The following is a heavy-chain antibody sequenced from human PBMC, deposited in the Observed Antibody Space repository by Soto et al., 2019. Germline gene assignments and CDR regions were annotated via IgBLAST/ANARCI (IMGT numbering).Heavy chain of an antibody. CDR2: IRGTGGET. D-gene: IGHD2-21*01. V-gene: IGHV3-23*01. CDR1: GFTFRNFV. J-gene: IGHJ4*02. CDR3: AQDRGWGVVSPSHDY. Sequence: EVELLESGGGIVQPGGSLRVSCVASGFTFRNFVMSWVRQAPGKGLEWVSAIRGTGGETFYADSVKGRFTICRDNSKNTLYLQMNSLRDEDTALYFCAQDRGWGVVSPSHDYWGQGTLVTVSS.